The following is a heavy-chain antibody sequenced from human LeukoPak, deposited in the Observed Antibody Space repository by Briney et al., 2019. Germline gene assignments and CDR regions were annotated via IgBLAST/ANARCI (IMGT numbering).Heavy chain of an antibody. V-gene: IGHV3-33*01. CDR3: AREGLVNCGGDCYSGFDY. D-gene: IGHD2-21*02. CDR2: IWYDGSNK. CDR1: GLTFSSYG. J-gene: IGHJ4*02. Sequence: RGSLRLSCAASGLTFSSYGMHWVRQAPGKGLEWVAVIWYDGSNKYYADSVKGRFTISRDNSKNTLYLQMNSLRAEDTAVYYCAREGLVNCGGDCYSGFDYWGQGTLFTVSS.